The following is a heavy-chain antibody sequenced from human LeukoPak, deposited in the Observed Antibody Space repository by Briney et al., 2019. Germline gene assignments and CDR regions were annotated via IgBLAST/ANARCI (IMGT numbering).Heavy chain of an antibody. Sequence: SVKVSCKASGYTFTNFDINWVRQAPGQGLEWMGWMNPVSGNAGSAQKFQGRVTLTRDTSISTAYMELSSLRSDDTAFYYCARAPMGAAALYWGQGTLVTVSS. CDR1: GYTFTNFD. V-gene: IGHV1-8*01. CDR2: MNPVSGNA. D-gene: IGHD6-13*01. CDR3: ARAPMGAAALY. J-gene: IGHJ4*02.